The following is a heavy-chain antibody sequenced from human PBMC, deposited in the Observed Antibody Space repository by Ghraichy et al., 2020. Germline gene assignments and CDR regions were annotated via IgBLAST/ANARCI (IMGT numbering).Heavy chain of an antibody. CDR2: IDWDDDK. D-gene: IGHD1-7*01. CDR1: GFSLSTSGMC. V-gene: IGHV2-70*01. J-gene: IGHJ6*02. Sequence: SGPTLVKPTQTLTLTCTFSGFSLSTSGMCVSWIRQPPGKALEWLALIDWDDDKYYSTSLKTRLTISKDTSKNQVVLTMTNMDPVDTATYYCARISFDWNYPYYYYGMDVWGQGTTVTVSS. CDR3: ARISFDWNYPYYYYGMDV.